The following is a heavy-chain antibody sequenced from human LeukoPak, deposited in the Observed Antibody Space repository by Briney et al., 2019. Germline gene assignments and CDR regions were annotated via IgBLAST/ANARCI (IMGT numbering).Heavy chain of an antibody. CDR1: EVTVTSNY. Sequence: GGSLRLSCAASEVTVTSNYMSWVRQTPGKGLQWLSVIYPGGNMHYEDSVKGRFIISRDISKNSLALQVNSLAADDTAVYYCVRGPRYYDDSGFHYGVFDIWGQGTVVTVSS. J-gene: IGHJ3*02. V-gene: IGHV3-53*01. D-gene: IGHD3-22*01. CDR3: VRGPRYYDDSGFHYGVFDI. CDR2: IYPGGNM.